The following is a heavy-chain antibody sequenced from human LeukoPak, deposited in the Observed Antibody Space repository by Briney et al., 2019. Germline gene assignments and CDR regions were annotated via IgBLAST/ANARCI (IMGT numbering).Heavy chain of an antibody. J-gene: IGHJ4*02. CDR2: IYSDGGT. Sequence: GGSLRLSCASSGFIVSSSYMSWVRQAPGQGLEWVSVIYSDGGTSFAGNTYYADSVEGRFTVSRDNSKNTLHLQMNGLRAEDTAVYYCVTRGTTATKYLEYWGQGTLVTVSS. CDR3: VTRGTTATKYLEY. CDR1: GFIVSSSY. D-gene: IGHD1/OR15-1a*01. V-gene: IGHV3-23*03.